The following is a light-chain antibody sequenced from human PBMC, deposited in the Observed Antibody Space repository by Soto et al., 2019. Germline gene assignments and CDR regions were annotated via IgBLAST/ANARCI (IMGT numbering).Light chain of an antibody. J-gene: IGKJ1*01. CDR1: HDISDD. CDR3: LQHRNYPLT. Sequence: IQMTQSPSSLSASVGDRVTITCRASHDISDDLGWYRQKVGKAPERLIYFASNLASGVPSRVRGSGSGTEFTLTIDDLQPEDFATYYCLQHRNYPLTFGQGTKVDIK. CDR2: FAS. V-gene: IGKV1-17*02.